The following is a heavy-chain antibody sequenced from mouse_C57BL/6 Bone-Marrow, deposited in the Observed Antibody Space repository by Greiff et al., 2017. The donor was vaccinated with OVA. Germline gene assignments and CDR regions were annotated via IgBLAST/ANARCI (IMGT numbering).Heavy chain of an antibody. J-gene: IGHJ4*01. CDR3: TSTAQANYYAMDY. D-gene: IGHD3-2*02. CDR1: GFNIKDDY. V-gene: IGHV14-4*01. Sequence: EVQLQQSGAELVRPGASVKLSCTASGFNIKDDYMHWVKQRPEQGLEWIGWIDPENGDTAYASKFQGKATITADTSSNTAYLQLSSLTSEDTAVYYCTSTAQANYYAMDYWGQGTSVTVSS. CDR2: IDPENGDT.